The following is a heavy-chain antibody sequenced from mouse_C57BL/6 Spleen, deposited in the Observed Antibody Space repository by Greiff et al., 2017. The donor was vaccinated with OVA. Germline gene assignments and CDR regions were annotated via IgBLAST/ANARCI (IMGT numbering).Heavy chain of an antibody. D-gene: IGHD1-1*01. V-gene: IGHV1-50*01. CDR2: IDPSDSYT. CDR1: GYTFTSYW. CDR3: ARSTVVAKPYYFAY. J-gene: IGHJ2*01. Sequence: QVQLQQPGAELVKPGASVKLSCKASGYTFTSYWMQWVKQRPGQGLEWIGEIDPSDSYTNYNQKFKGKATLTVDTSSSTAYMQLRSLTSEDSAVYYCARSTVVAKPYYFAYWGQGTTLTVSS.